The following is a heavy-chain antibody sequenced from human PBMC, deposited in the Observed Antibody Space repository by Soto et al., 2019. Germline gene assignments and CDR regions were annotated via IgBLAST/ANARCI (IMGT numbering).Heavy chain of an antibody. CDR3: ARDLGARPGVSVRYFDL. Sequence: QVQLQESGPGLVKPSQTLSLTCTVSGGSISSGGYYWSWIRQHPGKGLEWIGYIYYSGSTYYNPSLKGRVTISVDTSKNQFSLKLGSVTAADTAVYYCARDLGARPGVSVRYFDLWGRGTLVTVSS. D-gene: IGHD1-26*01. V-gene: IGHV4-31*03. J-gene: IGHJ2*01. CDR1: GGSISSGGYY. CDR2: IYYSGST.